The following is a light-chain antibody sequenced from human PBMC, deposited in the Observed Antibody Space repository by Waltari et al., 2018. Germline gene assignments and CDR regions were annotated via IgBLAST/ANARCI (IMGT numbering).Light chain of an antibody. CDR3: QQSYSTPST. CDR2: GAS. Sequence: IQMTQSTSSVSASVGDRVTITCRASQSISSYLNWYQQKPGKAPKLLIYGASSLQSGVPSRFSGSGSGTDFNLTISSPQPEDFATYYCQQSYSTPSTFGQGTRLEIK. J-gene: IGKJ5*01. CDR1: QSISSY. V-gene: IGKV1-39*01.